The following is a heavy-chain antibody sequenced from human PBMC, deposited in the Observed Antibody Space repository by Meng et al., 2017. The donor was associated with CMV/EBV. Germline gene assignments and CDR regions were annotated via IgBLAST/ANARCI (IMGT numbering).Heavy chain of an antibody. CDR2: ISAYNGNT. D-gene: IGHD1-26*01. CDR3: ARDEKYSGSPVGAY. V-gene: IGHV1-18*01. Sequence: ASVKVSCKASGYTFTSYGISWVRQAPGQGLEWMGWISAYNGNTNYAQKLQGRVTMTTDTSTSTAYMELRSLRSDDTAVYYCARDEKYSGSPVGAYWGQGTPVTVSS. CDR1: GYTFTSYG. J-gene: IGHJ4*02.